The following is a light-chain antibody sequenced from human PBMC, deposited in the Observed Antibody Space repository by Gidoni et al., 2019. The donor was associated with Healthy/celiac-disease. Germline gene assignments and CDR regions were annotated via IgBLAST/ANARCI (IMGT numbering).Light chain of an antibody. CDR1: QSISSN. Sequence: DIHMTPSPSSLSASVGDRVTITCRASQSISSNLNWYQQKPGQAPKLLIYAASSMASGIPSRFSGSGSGTDFTLTISSLQSEDFAAYYCQQYYSSPRTFGRGTKVEIK. V-gene: IGKV1-39*01. CDR3: QQYYSSPRT. J-gene: IGKJ1*01. CDR2: AAS.